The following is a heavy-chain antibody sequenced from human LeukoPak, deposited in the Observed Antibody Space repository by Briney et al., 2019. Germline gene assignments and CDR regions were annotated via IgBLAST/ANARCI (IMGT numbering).Heavy chain of an antibody. Sequence: PGRSLRLSCAASGFTFSSYGMHWVRQAPGKGLEWVAVISYDGSNKYYADSVKGRFTISRDNSKNTLYLQMNSLRAEDTAVYYCARDPYLQNYDILTGYLGPDYWGQGTLVTVSS. J-gene: IGHJ4*02. D-gene: IGHD3-9*01. CDR3: ARDPYLQNYDILTGYLGPDY. CDR2: ISYDGSNK. CDR1: GFTFSSYG. V-gene: IGHV3-30*03.